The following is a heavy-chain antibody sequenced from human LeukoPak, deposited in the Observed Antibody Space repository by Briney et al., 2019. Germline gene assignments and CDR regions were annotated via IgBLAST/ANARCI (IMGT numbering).Heavy chain of an antibody. Sequence: PSETLSLACTVSGYSISSGYYWGWIRQPPGKGLEWIGSIYHSGSTYYNPSLKSRVTISVDTSKNQFSLELSSVTAADTAVYYCARARTTMIVVVTLFDYWGQGTLVTVSS. CDR2: IYHSGST. J-gene: IGHJ4*02. V-gene: IGHV4-38-2*02. CDR1: GYSISSGYY. D-gene: IGHD3-22*01. CDR3: ARARTTMIVVVTLFDY.